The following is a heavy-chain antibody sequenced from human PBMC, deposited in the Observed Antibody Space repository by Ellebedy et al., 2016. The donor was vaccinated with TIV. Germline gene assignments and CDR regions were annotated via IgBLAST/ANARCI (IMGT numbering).Heavy chain of an antibody. CDR2: IIPILGIA. D-gene: IGHD3-10*01. CDR1: GGTFSSYA. V-gene: IGHV1-69*04. Sequence: AASVKVSCKASGGTFSSYAISWVRQAPGQGLEWMGRIIPILGIANYAQKFQGRVTITADKSTSTAYMELSSLRSEDTAVYYCAKIGEGRGMDVWGQGTTVTVSS. J-gene: IGHJ6*02. CDR3: AKIGEGRGMDV.